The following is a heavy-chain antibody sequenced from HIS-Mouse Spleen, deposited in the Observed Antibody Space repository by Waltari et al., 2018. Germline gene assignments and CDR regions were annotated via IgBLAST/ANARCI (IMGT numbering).Heavy chain of an antibody. D-gene: IGHD6-13*01. CDR2: IYYSGST. V-gene: IGHV4-39*07. Sequence: QLQLQESGPGLVTPSEPLSLTCTVSGGSIRSSSYYWGWIRQPPGKGLEWIGSIYYSGSTYYNPSLKSRVTISVDTSKNQFSLKLSSVTAADTAVYYCAREIPYSSSWYDWYFDLWGRGTLVTVSS. CDR1: GGSIRSSSYY. J-gene: IGHJ2*01. CDR3: AREIPYSSSWYDWYFDL.